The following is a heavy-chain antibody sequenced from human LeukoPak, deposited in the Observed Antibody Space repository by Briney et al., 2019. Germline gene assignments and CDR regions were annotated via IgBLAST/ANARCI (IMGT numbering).Heavy chain of an antibody. CDR3: AKGGYCSSTSCYGIDY. CDR1: GFTFSSYA. Sequence: GGSLRLSCAASGFTFSSYAMSWVRQAPGKGLEWVSAISGSGGSTYYADSVKGRFTISRDNSKNTLYLQMNSLRAEDTAVYYCAKGGYCSSTSCYGIDYWGQGTLVTVSS. J-gene: IGHJ4*02. D-gene: IGHD2-2*01. CDR2: ISGSGGST. V-gene: IGHV3-23*01.